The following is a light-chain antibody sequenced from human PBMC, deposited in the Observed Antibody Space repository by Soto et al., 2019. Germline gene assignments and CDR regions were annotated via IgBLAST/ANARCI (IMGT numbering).Light chain of an antibody. V-gene: IGKV1-5*01. CDR2: DAS. CDR3: QQYNRYSLT. Sequence: DIQMTQSPSTLSASVGDRVTITCRASQSISSWLAWYQQKPGKAPKLLIYDASSLESGVPSRFSGSGSDTEFTLTINNLQTDDFATYNCQQYNRYSLTFGGGTKVEIK. CDR1: QSISSW. J-gene: IGKJ4*02.